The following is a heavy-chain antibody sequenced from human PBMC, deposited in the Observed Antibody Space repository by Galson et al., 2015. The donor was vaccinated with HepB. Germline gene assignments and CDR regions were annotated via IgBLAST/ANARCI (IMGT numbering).Heavy chain of an antibody. CDR2: ISGNGDST. Sequence: ETLSLTCAVSGGSISSNNWWSWVRQPTGEGLEWISGISGNGDSTFYAASVKGRFTVSRDNSNNMSYLQMNSLRAEDAGLYFCAKGYGLFDSWGQGILVTVSS. D-gene: IGHD5-18*01. V-gene: IGHV3-23*01. CDR3: AKGYGLFDS. CDR1: GGSISSNN. J-gene: IGHJ5*01.